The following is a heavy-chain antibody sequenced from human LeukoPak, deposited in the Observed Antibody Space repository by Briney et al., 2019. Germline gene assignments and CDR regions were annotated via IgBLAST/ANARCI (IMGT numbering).Heavy chain of an antibody. V-gene: IGHV1-2*02. Sequence: GTLKVSCKASGYTFTGYYMHWVRQAPGQGLEWMGWINPNSGDTNYAQKFQGRVTMTRDTSISTAYMELSRLRSDDTAVYYCASGPTSGYYYGGYWGQGTLVTVSS. CDR2: INPNSGDT. CDR1: GYTFTGYY. J-gene: IGHJ4*02. D-gene: IGHD3-22*01. CDR3: ASGPTSGYYYGGY.